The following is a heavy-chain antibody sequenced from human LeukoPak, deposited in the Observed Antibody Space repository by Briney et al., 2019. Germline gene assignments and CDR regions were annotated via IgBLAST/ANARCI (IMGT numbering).Heavy chain of an antibody. V-gene: IGHV3-11*04. CDR2: IHSRGSPI. CDR1: GFTFSDYY. D-gene: IGHD1-1*01. CDR3: AKGGSNNWSFDN. Sequence: GGSLRLSCAASGFTFSDYYMSWIRQAPGKGLEWVSYIHSRGSPIYYADSVKGRFTIYRDNSKSTLYLQMNSLRPEDTAVYYCAKGGSNNWSFDNWGQGTLVTVSS. J-gene: IGHJ4*02.